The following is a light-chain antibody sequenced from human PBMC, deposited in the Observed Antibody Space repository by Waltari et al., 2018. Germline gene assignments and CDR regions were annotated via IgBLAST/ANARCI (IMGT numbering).Light chain of an antibody. Sequence: QSALTQPRSVSGSPGQSVTISCTGTSANLGGDTYASWYQQHPGKAPKVVIYDINKWPSGVPDRFSGSKSGNTDSLTISGLQAEDEADYYCCSYEATNTLVFGTGTKVTVL. CDR3: CSYEATNTLV. CDR2: DIN. J-gene: IGLJ1*01. V-gene: IGLV2-11*01. CDR1: SANLGGDTY.